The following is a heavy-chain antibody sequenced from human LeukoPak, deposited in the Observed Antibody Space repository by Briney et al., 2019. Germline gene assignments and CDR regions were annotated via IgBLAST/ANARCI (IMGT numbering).Heavy chain of an antibody. CDR1: GFTVSSNF. CDR3: ARDLLGGGTFDI. V-gene: IGHV3-53*01. D-gene: IGHD3-16*01. Sequence: GRSLRLSCAASGFTVSSNFMNWVRQAPGKGLEGVSDYADSVKGRFTISRDNSKNTLYLQMNSLRAEDTAVYYCARDLLGGGTFDIWGQGTMVTVSS. J-gene: IGHJ3*02.